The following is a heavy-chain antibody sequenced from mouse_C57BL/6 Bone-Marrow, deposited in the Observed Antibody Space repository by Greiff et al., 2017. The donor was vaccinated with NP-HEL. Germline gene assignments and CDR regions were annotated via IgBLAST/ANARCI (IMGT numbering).Heavy chain of an antibody. CDR1: GYTFTDHT. D-gene: IGHD1-1*02. CDR3: ARSLWQRTFSYAMDY. J-gene: IGHJ4*01. CDR2: IYPRDGST. Sequence: VKLVESDAELVKPGASVKISCKVSGYTFTDHTIHWMKQRPEQGLEWIGYIYPRDGSTKYNEKFKGKATLTADKSSSTAYMQLNSLTSEDSAVYFCARSLWQRTFSYAMDYWGQGTSVTVSS. V-gene: IGHV1-78*01.